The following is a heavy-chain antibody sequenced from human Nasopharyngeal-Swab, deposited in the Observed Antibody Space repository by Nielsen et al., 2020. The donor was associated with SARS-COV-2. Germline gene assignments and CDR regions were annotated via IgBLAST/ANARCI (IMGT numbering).Heavy chain of an antibody. CDR2: INHSGGT. CDR3: AKDSPLYYDILTGYQRRYNWFDP. J-gene: IGHJ5*02. V-gene: IGHV4-34*01. CDR1: GGSFSGYS. Sequence: SETLSLTCAVYGGSFSGYSWSWIRQPPGKGLEWIGEINHSGGTNYNPSLKSRATISVDTSKNQFSLKLSSVTAADAAVYYCAKDSPLYYDILTGYQRRYNWFDPWGQGTLVTVSS. D-gene: IGHD3-9*01.